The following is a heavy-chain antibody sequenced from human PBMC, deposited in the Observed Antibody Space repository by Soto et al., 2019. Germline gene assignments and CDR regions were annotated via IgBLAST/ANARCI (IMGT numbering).Heavy chain of an antibody. V-gene: IGHV3-30*18. J-gene: IGHJ4*02. CDR1: GFTFSSYG. Sequence: GGSLRLSCAASGFTFSSYGMHWVRQAPGKGLEWVAVISYDGSNKYYADSVKGRFTISRDNSKNTLYLQMNSLRAEDTAVYYCAKDRNVLLWFGEWYFDYWGQGTLVTVSS. D-gene: IGHD3-10*01. CDR3: AKDRNVLLWFGEWYFDY. CDR2: ISYDGSNK.